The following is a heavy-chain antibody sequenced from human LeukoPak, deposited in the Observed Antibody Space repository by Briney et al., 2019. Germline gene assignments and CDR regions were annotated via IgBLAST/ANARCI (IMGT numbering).Heavy chain of an antibody. CDR3: ARGGRQQWPRDNWFDP. CDR2: INHSGST. J-gene: IGHJ5*02. CDR1: GGSFSGYY. Sequence: SSETLSLTCAVYGGSFSGYYWSWIRQPPGKGLEWIGEINHSGSTNYNPSLKSRVTISVDTSKNQFSLKLSSVTAADTAVYYCARGGRQQWPRDNWFDPWGQGTLVTVSS. D-gene: IGHD6-19*01. V-gene: IGHV4-34*01.